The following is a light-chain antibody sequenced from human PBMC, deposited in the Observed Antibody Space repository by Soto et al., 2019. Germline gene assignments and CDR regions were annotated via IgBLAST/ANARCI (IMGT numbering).Light chain of an antibody. J-gene: IGLJ2*01. Sequence: QSALTQPASVSGSPGQSITISCTGTSSDVGGYNYVSWYQQHPGKAPKLIIYEGVNRPSGVSSRFSVSKSGNTASLTISGLQAEDGADFYCRSYPGSQTLVVFGGGTKLTVL. CDR2: EGV. V-gene: IGLV2-14*01. CDR3: RSYPGSQTLVV. CDR1: SSDVGGYNY.